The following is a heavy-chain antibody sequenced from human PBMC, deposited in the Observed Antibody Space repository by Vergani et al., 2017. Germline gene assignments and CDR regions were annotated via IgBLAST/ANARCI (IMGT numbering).Heavy chain of an antibody. D-gene: IGHD2-15*01. CDR1: GDSFRSNKW. Sequence: QVQLQESGPGLVKPPGTLSLTCAVSGDSFRSNKWWTWVRQSPGKTLEWIGDISHSGSTNYNPSLKGRVTLSLDTSKNQLSLRLSSVTAADTAVYYCARDPKSYCSGGSCFSVWGAFDIWGRGTTVTVSS. CDR2: ISHSGST. CDR3: ARDPKSYCSGGSCFSVWGAFDI. V-gene: IGHV4-4*03. J-gene: IGHJ3*02.